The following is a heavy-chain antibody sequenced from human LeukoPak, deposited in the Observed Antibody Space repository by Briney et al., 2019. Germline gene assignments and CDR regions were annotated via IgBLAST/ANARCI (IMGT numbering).Heavy chain of an antibody. V-gene: IGHV3-66*01. D-gene: IGHD5-24*01. CDR2: IYSGGST. J-gene: IGHJ3*02. Sequence: TSETLSLTCTVSGGSISSYYWSWVRQAPGKGLEWVSVIYSGGSTYYADSVKGRFTISRDNSKNTLYLQMNSLRAEDTAVYYCARSRRDGYNWENAFDIWGQGTMVTVSS. CDR1: GGSISSYY. CDR3: ARSRRDGYNWENAFDI.